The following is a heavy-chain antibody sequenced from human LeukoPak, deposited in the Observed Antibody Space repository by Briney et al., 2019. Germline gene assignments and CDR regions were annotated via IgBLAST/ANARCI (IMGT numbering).Heavy chain of an antibody. CDR2: INPNSGGT. D-gene: IGHD5-18*01. CDR1: GYTFTGYY. V-gene: IGHV1-2*02. CDR3: ARVKPGIQLWSTASYFDY. J-gene: IGHJ4*02. Sequence: ASVKVSCKASGYTFTGYYMHWVRQAPGQGLEWMGWINPNSGGTNYAQNFQGRVTMTRDTSISTAYMELSRLRSDDTAVYYCARVKPGIQLWSTASYFDYWGQGTLVTVSS.